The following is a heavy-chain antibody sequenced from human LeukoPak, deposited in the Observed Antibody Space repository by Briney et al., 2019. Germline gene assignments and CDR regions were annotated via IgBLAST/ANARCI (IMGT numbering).Heavy chain of an antibody. CDR1: GYSFTSYW. Sequence: GESLKISCKGFGYSFTSYWIGWVRQMPGKGLEWMGIIYPGDSDTRYSPSFQGQVTISADKSISTAYLQWSSLKASDTAMYYCARRYFDWLSNQYYFDYWGQGTLVTVSS. J-gene: IGHJ4*02. CDR3: ARRYFDWLSNQYYFDY. V-gene: IGHV5-51*01. CDR2: IYPGDSDT. D-gene: IGHD3-9*01.